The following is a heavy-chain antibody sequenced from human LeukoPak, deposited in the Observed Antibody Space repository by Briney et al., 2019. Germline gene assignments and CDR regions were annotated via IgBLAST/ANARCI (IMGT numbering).Heavy chain of an antibody. J-gene: IGHJ4*02. Sequence: PGGSLRLSCAASGFTFSSFGMTWVRQAPGKGLEWVSSISDSGDNTYYADSVRGRFTISRDNSENTLYLQVSSLRVEDTAVYYCATAYSMIMVAIPLYFDFWGQGTLVTVSS. D-gene: IGHD3-22*01. CDR3: ATAYSMIMVAIPLYFDF. CDR1: GFTFSSFG. CDR2: ISDSGDNT. V-gene: IGHV3-23*01.